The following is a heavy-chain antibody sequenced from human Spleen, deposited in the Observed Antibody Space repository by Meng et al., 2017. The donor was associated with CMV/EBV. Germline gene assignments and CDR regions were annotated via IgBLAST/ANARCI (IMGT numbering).Heavy chain of an antibody. J-gene: IGHJ1*01. Sequence: ESLKISCTVSGGSISDYYWSWVRQPPGKGLEWIGNIYYIGSTNYNPSLKSRVTMSVDTSRNQFSLTLSSVTAADTAVYYCSRDYCGGDCYSLGHWGQGSLVTVSS. D-gene: IGHD2-21*01. V-gene: IGHV4-59*01. CDR1: GGSISDYY. CDR3: SRDYCGGDCYSLGH. CDR2: IYYIGST.